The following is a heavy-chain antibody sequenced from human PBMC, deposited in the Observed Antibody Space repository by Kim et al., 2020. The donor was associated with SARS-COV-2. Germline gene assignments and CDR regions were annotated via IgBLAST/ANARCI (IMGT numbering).Heavy chain of an antibody. D-gene: IGHD4-17*01. Sequence: GGSLRLSCAASGFTFSSYAMSWVRQAPGKGLEWVSAISGSGGSTYYADSVKGRFTISRDNSKNTLYLQMNSLRAEDTAVYYCAKVYDNYGDYVGYYGMDVWGQGTTVTVSS. CDR2: ISGSGGST. CDR1: GFTFSSYA. CDR3: AKVYDNYGDYVGYYGMDV. J-gene: IGHJ6*02. V-gene: IGHV3-23*01.